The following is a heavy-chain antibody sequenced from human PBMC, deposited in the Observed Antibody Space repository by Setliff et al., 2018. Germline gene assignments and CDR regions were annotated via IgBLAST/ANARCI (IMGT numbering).Heavy chain of an antibody. D-gene: IGHD1-1*01. V-gene: IGHV4-34*01. J-gene: IGHJ4*02. Sequence: SETLSLTCAVYGGSFSTYYWIWIRQPPGKGLEWIGEINHSGSTNYNPSLKSRVTISVDTSKNQFSLKLSSVTAADTAVYYCARDTYTTGLHWGQGTLVTVSS. CDR1: GGSFSTYY. CDR3: ARDTYTTGLH. CDR2: INHSGST.